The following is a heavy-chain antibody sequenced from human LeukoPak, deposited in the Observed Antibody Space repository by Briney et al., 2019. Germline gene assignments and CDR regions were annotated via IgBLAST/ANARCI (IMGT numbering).Heavy chain of an antibody. Sequence: GRSLRLSCAASGFTFSSYGMHWVRQAPGKGLEWVAGTSYNGNIKYYADYVKGRFSISRDNSKNTLYLQMDSLRAEDTAVYYCAKGDNYYDSSGYYYVRALFDYWGQGTLVTVSS. D-gene: IGHD3-22*01. V-gene: IGHV3-30*18. CDR3: AKGDNYYDSSGYYYVRALFDY. CDR1: GFTFSSYG. CDR2: TSYNGNIK. J-gene: IGHJ4*02.